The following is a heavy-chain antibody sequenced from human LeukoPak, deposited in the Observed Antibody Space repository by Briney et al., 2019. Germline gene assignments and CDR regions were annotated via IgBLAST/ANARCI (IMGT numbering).Heavy chain of an antibody. CDR1: GFTFSSYS. CDR2: ISSSSSYI. D-gene: IGHD3-10*01. J-gene: IGHJ4*02. V-gene: IGHV3-21*01. Sequence: PGGSLRLSCAASGFTFSSYSMNWVRQAPGKGLEWVSSISSSSSYIYYADSVKGRFTISRDNAKNSLYLQTNSLRAEDMAVYYCARGSGSYPHPPDLFDYWGQGTLVTVSS. CDR3: ARGSGSYPHPPDLFDY.